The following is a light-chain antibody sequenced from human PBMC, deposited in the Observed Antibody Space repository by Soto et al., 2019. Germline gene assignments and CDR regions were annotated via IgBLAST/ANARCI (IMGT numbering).Light chain of an antibody. CDR2: AAT. V-gene: IGLV2-23*01. Sequence: QSVLTQPASLSGSPGQSITISCTGTSSVVGSYNLVSWYQHHPGKAPKLLIYAATTRASEVSSRFSGSKSGNTASLTISGLQADDETDYYCCSCASSGTCVFGTGTKVTVL. J-gene: IGLJ1*01. CDR1: SSVVGSYNL. CDR3: CSCASSGTCV.